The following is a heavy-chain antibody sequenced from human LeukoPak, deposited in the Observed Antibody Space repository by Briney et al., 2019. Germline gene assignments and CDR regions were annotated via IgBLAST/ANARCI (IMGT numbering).Heavy chain of an antibody. CDR1: GFTFSNYG. J-gene: IGHJ4*02. Sequence: PGGSLRLSCAASGFTFSNYGMHWVRQAPGKGLEWVTYIRYDGSYKSYADSVKGRFTISRDNSKSTLYLQMDSLRAEDTATYYCAKLNSYGDYWGQGTLVTISS. CDR3: AKLNSYGDY. V-gene: IGHV3-30*02. D-gene: IGHD5-18*01. CDR2: IRYDGSYK.